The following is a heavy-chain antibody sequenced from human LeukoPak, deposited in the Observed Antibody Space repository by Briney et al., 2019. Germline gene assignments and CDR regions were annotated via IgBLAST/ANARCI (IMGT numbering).Heavy chain of an antibody. Sequence: GGSLRLSCAASGFTFSSYGMHWVRQAPGKGLEWVAFIRYDGSNKYYADSVKGRFTISRDNSKNTLYLQMNSLRAEDTAVYYCAKSDVAAAGIFWFDPWGQGTLVTVSS. CDR2: IRYDGSNK. CDR1: GFTFSSYG. V-gene: IGHV3-30*02. CDR3: AKSDVAAAGIFWFDP. D-gene: IGHD6-13*01. J-gene: IGHJ5*02.